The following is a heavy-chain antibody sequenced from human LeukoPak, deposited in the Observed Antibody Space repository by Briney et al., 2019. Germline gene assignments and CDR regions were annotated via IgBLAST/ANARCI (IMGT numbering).Heavy chain of an antibody. CDR3: ARASAKSDSIDY. V-gene: IGHV3-21*01. Sequence: GGSLRLSCAASGFTFSSYSVNWVRQAPGKGLEWVSSISSSSSYIYYADSVKGRFTISRDNAKNSLYLQMNSLRAEDTAVYYCARASAKSDSIDYWGQGTLVTVSS. CDR2: ISSSSSYI. D-gene: IGHD3-10*01. CDR1: GFTFSSYS. J-gene: IGHJ4*02.